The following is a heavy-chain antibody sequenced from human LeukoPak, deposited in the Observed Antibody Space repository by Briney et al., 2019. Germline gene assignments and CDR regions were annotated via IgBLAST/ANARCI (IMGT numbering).Heavy chain of an antibody. D-gene: IGHD2-21*01. CDR1: GFTFSKYG. J-gene: IGHJ4*02. Sequence: GGSLRLSCVASGFTFSKYGMHWVRQAPGKGLQWLAVIWYDGHNNYYADSVKGRFTISRDNSKNTLFLEMNDLKAEDTAVYYCAREWGLIAVAGGPGYWGQGTLVTVSS. V-gene: IGHV3-33*01. CDR3: AREWGLIAVAGGPGY. CDR2: IWYDGHNN.